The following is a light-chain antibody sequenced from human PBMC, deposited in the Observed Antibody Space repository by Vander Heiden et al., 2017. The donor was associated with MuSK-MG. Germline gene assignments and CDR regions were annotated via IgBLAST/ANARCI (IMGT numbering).Light chain of an antibody. CDR1: QSLLSNNKNF. J-gene: IGKJ1*01. Sequence: DIVMTQSPDSLAVSLVERATINCKSSQSLLSNNKNFLAWFQQKPGQPPKLLIYWASTRESGVPDRFSGSGSGTDFTLTISSLQAEDVAVYYCQQYYTAPQTFGQGTKVEIK. V-gene: IGKV4-1*01. CDR2: WAS. CDR3: QQYYTAPQT.